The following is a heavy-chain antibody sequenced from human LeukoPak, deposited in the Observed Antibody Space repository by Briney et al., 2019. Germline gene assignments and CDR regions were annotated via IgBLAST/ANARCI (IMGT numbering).Heavy chain of an antibody. CDR1: GYTLTELS. D-gene: IGHD3-10*01. V-gene: IGHV1-24*01. Sequence: ASVKVSCKVSGYTLTELSMHWVRQAPGKGLEWMGGFDPEDGETIYAQKFQGRVTMTEDTSTDTAYMELSSLRSEDTAVYYCAPSMGPTQPYGSGSYSLDYWGQGTLVTVSS. CDR3: APSMGPTQPYGSGSYSLDY. CDR2: FDPEDGET. J-gene: IGHJ4*02.